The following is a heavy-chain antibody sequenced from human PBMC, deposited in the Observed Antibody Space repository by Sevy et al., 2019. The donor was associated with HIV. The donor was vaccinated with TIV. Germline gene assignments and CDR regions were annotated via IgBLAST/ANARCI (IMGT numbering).Heavy chain of an antibody. Sequence: GGSLRLSCAASGFTFSSYSMNWVRQAPGKGLEWISSISSSSSYVYYADSVKGRFTISRDNAKNSLYLQMNSLRAEDTAVYYCARRIMVGYFDYWGQGTLVTVSS. V-gene: IGHV3-21*01. D-gene: IGHD2-8*01. CDR1: GFTFSSYS. J-gene: IGHJ4*02. CDR3: ARRIMVGYFDY. CDR2: ISSSSSYV.